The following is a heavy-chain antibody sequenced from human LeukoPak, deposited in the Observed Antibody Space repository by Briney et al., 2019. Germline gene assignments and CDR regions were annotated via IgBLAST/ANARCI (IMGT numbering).Heavy chain of an antibody. J-gene: IGHJ6*03. D-gene: IGHD2-8*01. CDR1: GFTFSNAW. V-gene: IGHV3-15*01. CDR2: IKSKTDGRPT. Sequence: GGSLRLSCAASGFTFSNAWMSWVRQAPGKGLEWVGRIKSKTDGRPTDYAAPVKGRFTISRDDPKNTLYLQMNSLKTEDTAVYYCTTLMADYYYYYMDVWGKGTTVTVS. CDR3: TTLMADYYYYYMDV.